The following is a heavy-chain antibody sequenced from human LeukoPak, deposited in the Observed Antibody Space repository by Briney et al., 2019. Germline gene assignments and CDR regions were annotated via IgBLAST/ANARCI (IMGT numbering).Heavy chain of an antibody. CDR2: ICCEGSNK. D-gene: IGHD6-19*01. Sequence: PGRTLRLSYAACGFTCGSYGMHWVRQAPGSGLEWGSGICCEGSNKYYAESLKGRFTISRDNCKHRRCLQMNSLRAEDTAAYYCAKDGGSGWLHDGFDIWGQGTMVTVSS. V-gene: IGHV3-33*06. J-gene: IGHJ3*02. CDR1: GFTCGSYG. CDR3: AKDGGSGWLHDGFDI.